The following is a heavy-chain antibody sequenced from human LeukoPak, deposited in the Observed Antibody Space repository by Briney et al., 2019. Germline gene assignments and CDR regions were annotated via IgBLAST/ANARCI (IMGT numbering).Heavy chain of an antibody. CDR1: GGTFSSYA. CDR2: IIPILGIA. J-gene: IGHJ4*02. Sequence: ASVKVPCKASGGTFSSYAISWVRQAPGQGLEWMGRIIPILGIANYAQKFQGRVTITADKSTSTAYMELSSLRSEDTAVYYCARDLGAEEVRGVTLDYWGQGTLVTVSS. V-gene: IGHV1-69*04. CDR3: ARDLGAEEVRGVTLDY. D-gene: IGHD3-10*01.